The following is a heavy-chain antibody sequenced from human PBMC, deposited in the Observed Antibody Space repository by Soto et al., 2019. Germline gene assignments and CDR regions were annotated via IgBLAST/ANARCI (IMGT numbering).Heavy chain of an antibody. CDR1: GFTFSSHG. J-gene: IGHJ4*02. CDR2: ISYDGSNK. Sequence: QVQLVESGGGVVQPGRSLRLSCAASGFTFSSHGMHWVRQAPGKGLEWVAVISYDGSNKYYADSVKGRFTISRDNSKNTLYLQMNSLRAEDTAVYYCAKGARSIAVARFDYWGQGTLVTVSS. D-gene: IGHD6-19*01. V-gene: IGHV3-30*18. CDR3: AKGARSIAVARFDY.